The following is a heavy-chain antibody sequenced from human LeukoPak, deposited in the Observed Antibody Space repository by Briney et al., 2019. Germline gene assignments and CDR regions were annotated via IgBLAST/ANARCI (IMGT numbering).Heavy chain of an antibody. J-gene: IGHJ4*02. V-gene: IGHV1-3*01. CDR2: INAGNGNT. CDR3: ARDQRVTTVTTLVY. Sequence: ASVKVSCKASGYTFTSYAMHWVRQAPGRRLEWMGWINAGNGNTKYSQKFQGRVTITRDTSASTAYTELSSLRSEDTAVYYCARDQRVTTVTTLVYWGQGTLVTVSS. D-gene: IGHD4-17*01. CDR1: GYTFTSYA.